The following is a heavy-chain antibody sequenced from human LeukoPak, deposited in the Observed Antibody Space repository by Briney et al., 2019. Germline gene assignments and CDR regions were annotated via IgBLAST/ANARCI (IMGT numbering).Heavy chain of an antibody. Sequence: SSETLSLTCAVYGGSFSGYYWSWIRQPPGKGLEWIGEINHSGSINYNPSLKSRVTISVDTSKNQFSLKLSSVTAADTAVYYCARGGGSYYFDYWGQGTLVTVSS. J-gene: IGHJ4*02. CDR1: GGSFSGYY. D-gene: IGHD1-26*01. CDR3: ARGGGSYYFDY. V-gene: IGHV4-34*01. CDR2: INHSGSI.